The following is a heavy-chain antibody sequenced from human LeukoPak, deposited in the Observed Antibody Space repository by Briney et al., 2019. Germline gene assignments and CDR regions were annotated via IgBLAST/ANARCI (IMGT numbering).Heavy chain of an antibody. J-gene: IGHJ5*02. Sequence: ASVKVSCKASGYTFTSYYIHWVRQAPGQGLEWMGWINTNTGNPTYAQGFTGRFVFSLDTSVSTAYLQISSLKAEDTAVYYCARDHDLESYYDFWSGYYTINWFDPWGQGTLVTVSS. CDR1: GYTFTSYY. CDR3: ARDHDLESYYDFWSGYYTINWFDP. V-gene: IGHV7-4-1*02. D-gene: IGHD3-3*01. CDR2: INTNTGNP.